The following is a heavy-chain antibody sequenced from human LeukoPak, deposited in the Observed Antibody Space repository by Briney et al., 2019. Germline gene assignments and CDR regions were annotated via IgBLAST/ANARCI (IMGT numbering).Heavy chain of an antibody. CDR3: ATIGGYDSSGQQPDAFDI. CDR1: GYTFTGYY. CDR2: INPSSGGT. Sequence: ASVKVSCKASGYTFTGYYMHWVRQAPGQGLEWMGWINPSSGGTNYAQKFQGWVTMTRDTSISTAYMELSRLRSDDTAVYYCATIGGYDSSGQQPDAFDIWGQGTMVTVSS. V-gene: IGHV1-2*04. J-gene: IGHJ3*02. D-gene: IGHD3-22*01.